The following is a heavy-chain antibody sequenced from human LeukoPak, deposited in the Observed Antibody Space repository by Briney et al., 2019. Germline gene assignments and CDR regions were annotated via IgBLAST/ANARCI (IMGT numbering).Heavy chain of an antibody. CDR3: ARGRNYDFWSGYYVHDY. CDR2: INPNSGGT. D-gene: IGHD3-3*01. V-gene: IGHV1-2*02. CDR1: GYTFTGYY. Sequence: ASVKVSCKASGYTFTGYYMHWVRQAPGQGLEWMGWINPNSGGTNYAQKFQGRVTITRNTSISTAYMELSSLRSEDTAVYYCARGRNYDFWSGYYVHDYWGQGTLVTVSS. J-gene: IGHJ4*02.